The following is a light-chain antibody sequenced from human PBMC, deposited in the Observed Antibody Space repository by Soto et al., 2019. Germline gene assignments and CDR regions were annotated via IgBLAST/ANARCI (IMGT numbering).Light chain of an antibody. CDR2: STN. CDR1: SGSASASHY. V-gene: IGLV8-61*01. Sequence: QTVVTQEPSFSVSPGGTVTLTCGLTSGSASASHYPSWYQQTPGQAPRALIYSTNTRSSGVPDRFSGSILGNKAALTITGAQADDESDYYCVLYMGSGISVFGGGTKVTVL. J-gene: IGLJ2*01. CDR3: VLYMGSGISV.